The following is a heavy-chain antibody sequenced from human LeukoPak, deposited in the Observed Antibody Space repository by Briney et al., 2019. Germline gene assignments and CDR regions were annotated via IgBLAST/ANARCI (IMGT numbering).Heavy chain of an antibody. J-gene: IGHJ6*03. CDR1: GGSISSGNYY. D-gene: IGHD3-10*01. CDR2: IYTSGST. CDR3: ARAVGSGSFQTYYYMDV. V-gene: IGHV4-61*02. Sequence: SETLSLTCTVSGGSISSGNYYWSWIRQPAGKGLEWIGRIYTSGSTNYNPSLKSRVTMSVDTSKNQFSLKLSSVTAADTAVYYCARAVGSGSFQTYYYMDVWGKGTTVTISS.